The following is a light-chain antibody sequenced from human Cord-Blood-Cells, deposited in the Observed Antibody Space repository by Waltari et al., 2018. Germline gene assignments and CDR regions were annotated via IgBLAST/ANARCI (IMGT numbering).Light chain of an antibody. J-gene: IGLJ1*01. CDR1: SRDVGGYNY. CDR3: CSYAGSYTSYV. V-gene: IGLV2-11*01. CDR2: DVS. Sequence: QSALTQPRSVSGSPGQSVTISCTGTSRDVGGYNYVPWYQQHPGKAPKLMIYDVSKRPSGVPDRFSGSKSGNTASLTISGLQAEDEADYYCCSYAGSYTSYVFGTGTKVTVL.